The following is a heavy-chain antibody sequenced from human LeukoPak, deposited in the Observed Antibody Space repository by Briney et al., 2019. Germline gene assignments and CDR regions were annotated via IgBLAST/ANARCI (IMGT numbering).Heavy chain of an antibody. J-gene: IGHJ3*02. CDR1: GFTFSRYW. CDR3: AILPDTYSGSQGAGYAFDI. CDR2: ISWDGGST. Sequence: PGGSLRLSCVASGFTFSRYWMHWVRQAPGKGLEWVSLISWDGGSTYYADSVKGRFTISRDNSKNSLYLQMNSLRAEDTALYYCAILPDTYSGSQGAGYAFDIWGQGTMVTVSS. V-gene: IGHV3-43D*03. D-gene: IGHD1-26*01.